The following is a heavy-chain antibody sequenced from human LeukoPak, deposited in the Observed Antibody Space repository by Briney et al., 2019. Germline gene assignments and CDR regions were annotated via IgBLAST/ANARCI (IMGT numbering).Heavy chain of an antibody. Sequence: PGGSLRLSCAASGFTFSSYWMSWVRQAPGEGLEWVANIKQDGSEKYYVDSVKGRFTISRDNAKNSLYLQMNSLRAEDTAVYYCARDQRRSGWLHYHYYGLDVWGQGTTVTVSS. CDR2: IKQDGSEK. V-gene: IGHV3-7*01. CDR1: GFTFSSYW. D-gene: IGHD6-19*01. J-gene: IGHJ6*02. CDR3: ARDQRRSGWLHYHYYGLDV.